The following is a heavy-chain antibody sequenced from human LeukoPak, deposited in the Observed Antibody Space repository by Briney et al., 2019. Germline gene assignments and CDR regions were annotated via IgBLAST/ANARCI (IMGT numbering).Heavy chain of an antibody. CDR2: VSDSGRS. CDR3: ATGGGIGVSHA. Sequence: SETLSLTCTVSGGSISSSRFYRNWIRQPPGKGLEWIGSVSDSGRSYSNPSLKSRVTVSADTSKNQFYLRLSSVTAADTALYYCATGGGIGVSHAWGQGTLVPVSS. D-gene: IGHD5/OR15-5a*01. V-gene: IGHV4-39*01. J-gene: IGHJ5*02. CDR1: GGSISSSRFY.